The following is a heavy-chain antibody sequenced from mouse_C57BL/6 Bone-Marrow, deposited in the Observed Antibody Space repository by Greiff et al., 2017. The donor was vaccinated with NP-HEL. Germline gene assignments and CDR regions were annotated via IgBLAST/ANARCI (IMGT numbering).Heavy chain of an antibody. D-gene: IGHD2-5*01. CDR2: INPNNGGT. CDR3: EGTYYSNYGAMDY. Sequence: EVQLQQSGPELVKPGASVKISCKASGYTFTDYYMNWVKQSHGKSLEWIGDINPNNGGTSYNQKFKGKATLTVDKSSSTAYMELRSLTSEDSAVYYCEGTYYSNYGAMDYWGQGTSVTVSS. V-gene: IGHV1-26*01. J-gene: IGHJ4*01. CDR1: GYTFTDYY.